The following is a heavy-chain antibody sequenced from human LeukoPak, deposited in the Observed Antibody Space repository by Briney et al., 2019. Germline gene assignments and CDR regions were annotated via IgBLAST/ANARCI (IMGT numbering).Heavy chain of an antibody. D-gene: IGHD4-17*01. CDR3: ARTRGGDYAHFDY. CDR1: GDSISIYY. CDR2: IYSSGSA. Sequence: PSKTLSLTCTVSGDSISIYYWSWVRQPAGKGLEWIGRIYSSGSANYNPSLKNRVNMSVDTSKNQFSLNLTSVTAADTAVCYCARTRGGDYAHFDYWGQGTLVTVSS. V-gene: IGHV4-4*07. J-gene: IGHJ4*02.